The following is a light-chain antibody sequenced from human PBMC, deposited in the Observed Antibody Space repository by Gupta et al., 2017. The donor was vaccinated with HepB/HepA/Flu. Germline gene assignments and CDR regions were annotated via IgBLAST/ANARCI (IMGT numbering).Light chain of an antibody. J-gene: IGKJ1*01. Sequence: EIVLTQSPGTLSLSPGERATLSCRASQSVSSSYLAWYQQRPGQAPRLLIYGASSRATGSSDRFSGSGSGTDFTLTISRLEPEDFAVYYCQQYGSSPWTFSQGTKVESK. CDR3: QQYGSSPWT. V-gene: IGKV3-20*01. CDR2: GAS. CDR1: QSVSSSY.